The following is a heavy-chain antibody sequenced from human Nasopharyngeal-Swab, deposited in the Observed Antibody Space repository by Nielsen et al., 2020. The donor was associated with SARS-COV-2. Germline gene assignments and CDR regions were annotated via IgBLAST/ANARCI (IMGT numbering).Heavy chain of an antibody. J-gene: IGHJ6*02. CDR2: ISSSSSYI. V-gene: IGHV3-21*01. CDR1: GFTFSSYS. Sequence: GESLKISCAASGFTFSSYSMNWVRQAPGKVLEWVSSISSSSSYIYYADSVKDRFTISRDNAKNSLYLQMNSLRAEDTAVYYCATGEPNYYYYYGMDVWGQGTTVTVSS. D-gene: IGHD1-14*01. CDR3: ATGEPNYYYYYGMDV.